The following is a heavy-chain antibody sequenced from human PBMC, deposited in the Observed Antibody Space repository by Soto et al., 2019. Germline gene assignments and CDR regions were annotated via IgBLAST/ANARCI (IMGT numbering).Heavy chain of an antibody. J-gene: IGHJ3*02. D-gene: IGHD3-9*01. Sequence: QVQLQESGPGLVKPSQTLSLTCTVSGGSISSGDYYWSWIRQPPGKGLEWIGYIYYSGSTYYNPSLKSRVTISVDTSKNQFSLKLSSVTAADTAVYYCASEDVLRYHHPPGGAFDIWGQGTMVTVSS. CDR1: GGSISSGDYY. V-gene: IGHV4-30-4*01. CDR3: ASEDVLRYHHPPGGAFDI. CDR2: IYYSGST.